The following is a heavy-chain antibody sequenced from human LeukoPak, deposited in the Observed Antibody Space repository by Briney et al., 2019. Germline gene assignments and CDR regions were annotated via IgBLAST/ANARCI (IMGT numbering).Heavy chain of an antibody. V-gene: IGHV3-30*01. CDR1: GFTFSNHA. CDR3: ARAPDSSGYYAPLDH. J-gene: IGHJ4*02. D-gene: IGHD3-22*01. CDR2: IAYDGNNK. Sequence: GRSLTLSCAASGFTFSNHAMHWVRQAPGKGREWGTVIAYDGNNKYYADSVKGRFTISRDNSKNTLYLQMNSLRTEDTAVFYCARAPDSSGYYAPLDHWGQGTLVTVSS.